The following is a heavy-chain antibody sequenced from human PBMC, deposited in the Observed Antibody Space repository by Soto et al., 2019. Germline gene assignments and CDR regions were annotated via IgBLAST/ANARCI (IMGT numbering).Heavy chain of an antibody. V-gene: IGHV4-59*12. J-gene: IGHJ5*02. D-gene: IGHD3-3*01. CDR3: ARDKLKDFWSGYSGDNWFDP. CDR1: GGSISPYY. Sequence: TETLSLTCTVSGGSISPYYWSWIRQPPGKGLEWIGYIYFGGTTKYNPSLKSRVSISVDTSKNQFSLKLSSVTAADTAVYYCARDKLKDFWSGYSGDNWFDPWGQGTLVTVSS. CDR2: IYFGGTT.